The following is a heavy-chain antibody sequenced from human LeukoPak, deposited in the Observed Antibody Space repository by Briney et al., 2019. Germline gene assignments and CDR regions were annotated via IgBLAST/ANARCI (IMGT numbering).Heavy chain of an antibody. CDR2: ISPNGGST. CDR3: ARSLSGYTSYVVYDQYDY. D-gene: IGHD5-12*01. Sequence: GGSLRLSCVASGFTFSSYSMHWVRQAPGKGLEYVSAISPNGGSTYYANSVRGRFTISRDNSKNTLYLQIGSLRAEDMAVYYCARSLSGYTSYVVYDQYDYWGQGTLVTVSS. CDR1: GFTFSSYS. J-gene: IGHJ4*02. V-gene: IGHV3-64*01.